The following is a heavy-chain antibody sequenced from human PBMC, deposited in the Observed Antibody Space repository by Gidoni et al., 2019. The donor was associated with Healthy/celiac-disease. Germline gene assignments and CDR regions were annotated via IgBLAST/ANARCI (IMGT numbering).Heavy chain of an antibody. J-gene: IGHJ6*02. CDR3: ARVKQWLDYYYYGMDV. V-gene: IGHV1-18*04. D-gene: IGHD6-19*01. Sequence: QVQLVQSGAAVKKPGASVTVSCKASGYTFTSYGISWVRQAPGQGLEWMGWISAYNGNTNYAQKLQGRVTMTTDTSTSTAYMELRSLRSDDTAVYYCARVKQWLDYYYYGMDVWGQGTTVTVSS. CDR1: GYTFTSYG. CDR2: ISAYNGNT.